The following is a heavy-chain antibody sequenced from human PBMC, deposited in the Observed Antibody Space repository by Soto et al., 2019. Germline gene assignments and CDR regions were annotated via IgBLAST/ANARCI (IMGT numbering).Heavy chain of an antibody. CDR1: GFTFSSYG. J-gene: IGHJ4*02. CDR3: ATGVDTAMGHYFDY. Sequence: QVQLVESGGGVVQPGRSLRLSCAASGFTFSSYGMHWVRQAPGKGLEWVAVISYDGSNKYYADSVKGRFTISRDNSKNTLYLQMNSLRAEDTAVYYCATGVDTAMGHYFDYWGQGTLVTVSS. D-gene: IGHD5-18*01. CDR2: ISYDGSNK. V-gene: IGHV3-30*03.